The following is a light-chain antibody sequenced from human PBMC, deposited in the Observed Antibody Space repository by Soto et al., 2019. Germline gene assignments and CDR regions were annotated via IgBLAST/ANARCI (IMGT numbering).Light chain of an antibody. J-gene: IGKJ3*01. CDR1: QSISTY. CDR3: QYCDYLPL. Sequence: DIQMTQSPSSLSTSVGDRVTITCRASQSISTYLNWYQQKPGKAPKLLIFAASSLQSGVPSRFSGSGSGTDFTFTISSLQHEDIATYYCQYCDYLPLFGPGTKVDLK. V-gene: IGKV1-39*02. CDR2: AAS.